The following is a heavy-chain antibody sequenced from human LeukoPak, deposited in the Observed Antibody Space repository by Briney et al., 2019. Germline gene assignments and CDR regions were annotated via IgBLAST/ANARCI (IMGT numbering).Heavy chain of an antibody. V-gene: IGHV6-1*01. CDR3: ARGGQGDGYSADEAFDI. Sequence: SQTLSLTCAISGDSVSSNSAAWNWIRQSPSRGLEWLGRTYYRSKWYNDYAVSVKSRITINPDTSKNQFSLQLNSVTPEDTAVYHCARGGQGDGYSADEAFDIWGQGTLVTVSS. D-gene: IGHD5-24*01. CDR2: TYYRSKWYN. CDR1: GDSVSSNSAA. J-gene: IGHJ3*02.